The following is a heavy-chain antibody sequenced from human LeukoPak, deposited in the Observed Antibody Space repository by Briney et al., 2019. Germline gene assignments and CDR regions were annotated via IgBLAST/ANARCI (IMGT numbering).Heavy chain of an antibody. CDR2: ISSSGSTI. V-gene: IGHV3-48*03. CDR3: AELGITMIGGV. J-gene: IGHJ6*04. Sequence: GGSLRLSCAASGFTVSSNYMNWVRQAPGKGLEWVSYISSSGSTIYYADSVKGRFTISRDSAKNSLYLQMNSLRAEDTAVYYCAELGITMIGGVWGKGTTVTVSS. D-gene: IGHD3-10*02. CDR1: GFTVSSNY.